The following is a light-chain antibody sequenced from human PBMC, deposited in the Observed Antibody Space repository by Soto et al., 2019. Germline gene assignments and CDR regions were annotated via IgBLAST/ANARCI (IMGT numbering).Light chain of an antibody. CDR1: NSNIGAGYD. CDR3: QSYGDSLSGYV. V-gene: IGLV1-40*01. Sequence: QSALTQPPSVSGDPGQRVTISCTGSNSNIGAGYDVHWYQQLPGTAPKLLIYGNSNRPSGVPDRFSGSKSGTSASLTITGLQAEDEADYYCQSYGDSLSGYVFGTGTKVTVL. J-gene: IGLJ1*01. CDR2: GNS.